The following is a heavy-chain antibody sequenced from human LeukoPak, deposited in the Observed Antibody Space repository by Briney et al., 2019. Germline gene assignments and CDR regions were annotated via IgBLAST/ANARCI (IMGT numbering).Heavy chain of an antibody. Sequence: GGSLRLSCVASGFTFERYVMNWVRQAPGKGLEWLATIYGSGVSISYADSVKGRFTISRDNSNNTLYLQMNSLRAEDTAMYFCAKDLGWELPAEAYWGQGILVTVSS. J-gene: IGHJ4*02. V-gene: IGHV3-23*01. D-gene: IGHD1-26*01. CDR1: GFTFERYV. CDR3: AKDLGWELPAEAY. CDR2: IYGSGVSI.